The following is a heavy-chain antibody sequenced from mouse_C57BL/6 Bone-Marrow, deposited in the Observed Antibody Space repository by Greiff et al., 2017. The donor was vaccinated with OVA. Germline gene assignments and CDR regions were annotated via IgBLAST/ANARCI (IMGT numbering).Heavy chain of an antibody. J-gene: IGHJ2*01. CDR2: IYPRDGST. V-gene: IGHV1-78*01. CDR3: ARLGFYGNYGGYFDY. CDR1: GYTFTDHT. D-gene: IGHD2-1*01. Sequence: QVQLQQSDAELVKPGASVKISCKVSGYTFTDHTIHWMKQRPEQGLEWIGYIYPRDGSTKYNEKFKGKATLTADKSSSTAYMQLNSLTSEDSAVYFGARLGFYGNYGGYFDYWGKGPTLTVSS.